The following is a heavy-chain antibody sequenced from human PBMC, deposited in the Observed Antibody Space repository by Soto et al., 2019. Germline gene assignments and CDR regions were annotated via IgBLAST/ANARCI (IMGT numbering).Heavy chain of an antibody. CDR3: AKDALAYGGNFRVDY. Sequence: QVQLVESGGGVVQPGRSLRLSCAASGFTISSYGMHWVRQAPGKGLEWVAVISYDGSNKYYADSVKGRFTISRDNSKNTLYLQMNSLRADDTAVYYCAKDALAYGGNFRVDYWGQGTLVTVSS. V-gene: IGHV3-30*18. D-gene: IGHD4-17*01. CDR2: ISYDGSNK. J-gene: IGHJ4*02. CDR1: GFTISSYG.